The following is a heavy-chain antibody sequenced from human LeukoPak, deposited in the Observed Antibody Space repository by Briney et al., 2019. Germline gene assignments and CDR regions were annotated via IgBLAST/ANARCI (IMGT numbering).Heavy chain of an antibody. Sequence: SETLSLTCTVSGVSISDYYWTRIRQSPGAGLEWIGYMDYSGSTAYNPSLKSRVTISIDTSKKQFSLELSSVTAADTAIYFCARRKRGSGGPFDYWGQGTLVTVSS. J-gene: IGHJ4*02. CDR3: ARRKRGSGGPFDY. V-gene: IGHV4-59*08. CDR2: MDYSGST. D-gene: IGHD6-19*01. CDR1: GVSISDYY.